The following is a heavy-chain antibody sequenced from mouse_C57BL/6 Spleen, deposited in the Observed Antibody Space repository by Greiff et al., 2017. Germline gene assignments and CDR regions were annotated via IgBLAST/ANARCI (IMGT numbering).Heavy chain of an antibody. CDR3: ARDRHQYYGSSYNYAMDY. CDR2: IDPANGNT. CDR1: GFNIKNTY. Sequence: EVQLQQSVAELVRPGASVKLSCTASGFNIKNTYMHWVKQRPEQGLEWIGRIDPANGNTKYAPKFQGKATITADTSSNTAYLQLSSLTSEDTAIYYCARDRHQYYGSSYNYAMDYWGQGTSVTVSS. D-gene: IGHD1-1*01. J-gene: IGHJ4*01. V-gene: IGHV14-3*01.